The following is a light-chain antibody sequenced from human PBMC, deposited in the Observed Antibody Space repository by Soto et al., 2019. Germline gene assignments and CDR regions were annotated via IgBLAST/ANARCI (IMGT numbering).Light chain of an antibody. Sequence: QSALTQAASVSGSPGQSITISCTGTSSDVGGYNYVSWYQQHPGKAPKLMIYDVSNRPSGVSNRFSGSKSGNTASLTISGLQAEDEADYYCSSYTRSSTLVVFGGGTQLTVL. CDR2: DVS. CDR1: SSDVGGYNY. J-gene: IGLJ2*01. V-gene: IGLV2-14*01. CDR3: SSYTRSSTLVV.